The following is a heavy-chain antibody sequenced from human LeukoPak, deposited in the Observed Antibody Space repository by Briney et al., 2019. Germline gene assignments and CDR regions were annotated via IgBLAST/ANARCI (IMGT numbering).Heavy chain of an antibody. CDR1: GFTFSTTA. CDR3: AKDVLRWAFDY. J-gene: IGHJ4*02. V-gene: IGHV3-23*01. CDR2: FGGTGDI. Sequence: GGSLRLSCAASGFTFSTTAMAWVRQAPGKGLELVSGFGGTGDIHYADSVRGRFTISRDNSKGILYLQVDSLRAEDTAVYYCAKDVLRWAFDYWGRGTLVTVSS. D-gene: IGHD3-16*01.